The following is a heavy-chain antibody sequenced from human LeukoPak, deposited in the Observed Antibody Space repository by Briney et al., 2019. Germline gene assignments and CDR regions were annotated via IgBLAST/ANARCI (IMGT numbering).Heavy chain of an antibody. D-gene: IGHD5-18*01. CDR1: GGSISSGGYS. CDR2: IYHSGST. V-gene: IGHV4-30-2*01. J-gene: IGHJ4*02. CDR3: ARARGYSYGYFDY. Sequence: PSETLSLTCAVSGGSISSGGYSWSWIRQPPGKGREWIGYIYHSGSTYYNPSLKSRVTISVDRSKNQFSLKLSSVTAADTAVYYCARARGYSYGYFDYWGQGTLVTVSS.